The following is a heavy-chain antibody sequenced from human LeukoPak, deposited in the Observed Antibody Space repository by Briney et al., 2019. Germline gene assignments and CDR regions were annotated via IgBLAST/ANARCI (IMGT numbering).Heavy chain of an antibody. CDR3: TTDVAKVGTTDY. CDR1: GFTFSSSA. CDR2: ISGSGSGGST. J-gene: IGHJ4*02. Sequence: PGGSVRLSCASSGFTFSSSAMSWVRQAPGKGREWVGSISGSGSGGSTYYADSVKGRFTISRDNSKNTLYLKMNSLKTEDTAVYYCTTDVAKVGTTDYWGQGTLVTVSS. D-gene: IGHD1-1*01. V-gene: IGHV3-23*01.